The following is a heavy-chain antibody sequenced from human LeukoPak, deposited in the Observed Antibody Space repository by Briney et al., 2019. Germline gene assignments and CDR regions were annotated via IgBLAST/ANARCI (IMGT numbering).Heavy chain of an antibody. CDR3: ARVVEPYYYDSSGYWIDY. J-gene: IGHJ4*02. CDR2: IYYSGST. Sequence: SETLSLTCTVSGGSISSSSYYWGWIRQPPGKGLEWIGSIYYSGSTYYNPSLKSRVTISVDTSKNQFSLKLSSVTAADTAVYYCARVVEPYYYDSSGYWIDYWGQGTLVTVSS. V-gene: IGHV4-39*01. D-gene: IGHD3-22*01. CDR1: GGSISSSSYY.